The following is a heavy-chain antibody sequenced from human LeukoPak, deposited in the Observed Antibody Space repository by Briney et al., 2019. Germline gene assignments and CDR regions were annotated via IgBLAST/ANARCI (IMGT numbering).Heavy chain of an antibody. CDR1: GFTFSSYW. D-gene: IGHD4-11*01. Sequence: GGSLRLSCAASGFTFSSYWMSWVRQAPGKGLEWVANIKQDGSEKYYVDSVKGRFTISRDNSKNTLYLQMNSLRAEDTAVYYCAKDFIYSNYEVDYWGQGTLVTVSS. J-gene: IGHJ4*02. V-gene: IGHV3-7*01. CDR2: IKQDGSEK. CDR3: AKDFIYSNYEVDY.